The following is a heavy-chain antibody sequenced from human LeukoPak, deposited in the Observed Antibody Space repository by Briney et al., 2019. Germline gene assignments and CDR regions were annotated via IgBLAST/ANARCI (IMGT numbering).Heavy chain of an antibody. D-gene: IGHD3-16*01. Sequence: GGSLRLSCSASGFTFNRYDMHWVRQAPGKGLEDISAISNDGHTTYYADSVKGRSTVSRDYSKNTLFLQMSSLRPEDTAIYSCVRLSDGGFDHWGQGTLVTVSS. CDR3: VRLSDGGFDH. CDR2: ISNDGHTT. CDR1: GFTFNRYD. J-gene: IGHJ4*02. V-gene: IGHV3-64D*06.